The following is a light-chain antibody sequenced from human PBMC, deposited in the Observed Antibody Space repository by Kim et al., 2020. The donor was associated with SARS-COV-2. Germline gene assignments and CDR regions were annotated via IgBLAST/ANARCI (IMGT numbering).Light chain of an antibody. Sequence: SQGERATLSCRASESVRINVAWYQQKPGQAPCLLIYGGSTSATNIPAKFSGSGSGTEFTLTINSLQSDDSAVYYCQQYSNWPTYSFGQGTKLEI. CDR2: GGS. CDR1: ESVRIN. V-gene: IGKV3-15*01. J-gene: IGKJ2*03. CDR3: QQYSNWPTYS.